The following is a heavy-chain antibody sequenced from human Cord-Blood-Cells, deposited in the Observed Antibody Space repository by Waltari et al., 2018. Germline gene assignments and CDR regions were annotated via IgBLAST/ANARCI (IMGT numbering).Heavy chain of an antibody. CDR3: ARDYYGSGSYDY. Sequence: QVQLVQSGAEVKKPGASVKVSCKASGYTFTSYAMHWVRQAPGQRLEWMGWINAGNGNRKYSQKFQCRVTIPRVTSAGTAYMEVSSLRSEDTAVYYCARDYYGSGSYDYWGQGTLVTVSS. CDR2: INAGNGNR. J-gene: IGHJ4*02. D-gene: IGHD3-10*01. V-gene: IGHV1-3*01. CDR1: GYTFTSYA.